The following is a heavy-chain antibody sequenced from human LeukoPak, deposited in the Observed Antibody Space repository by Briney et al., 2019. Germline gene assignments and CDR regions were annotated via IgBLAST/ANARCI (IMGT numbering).Heavy chain of an antibody. CDR1: GFTFTNYA. D-gene: IGHD3-10*01. CDR3: ARDHGSGNYLNYIDF. Sequence: ASVKVSCKASGFTFTNYALHWVRQAPGQRLEWMGRINAGNGNTRYSQQFQGRLTLTRGTYASTAYMELSSLSSEDTAVYYCARDHGSGNYLNYIDFWGQGTLVTVSS. CDR2: INAGNGNT. V-gene: IGHV1-3*01. J-gene: IGHJ4*02.